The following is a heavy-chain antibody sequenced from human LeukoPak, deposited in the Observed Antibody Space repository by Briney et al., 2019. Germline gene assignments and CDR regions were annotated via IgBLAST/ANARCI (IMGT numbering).Heavy chain of an antibody. CDR2: ISSSGSTI. CDR1: GFTFSSYA. D-gene: IGHD6-6*01. J-gene: IGHJ6*02. V-gene: IGHV3-11*01. Sequence: GGSLRLSCAASGFTFSSYAMSWIRQAPGKGLEWVSYISSSGSTIYYADSVKGRFTISRDNAKNSLYLQMNSLRAEDTAVYYCARVEQLPYYYYYGMDVWGQGTTVTVSS. CDR3: ARVEQLPYYYYYGMDV.